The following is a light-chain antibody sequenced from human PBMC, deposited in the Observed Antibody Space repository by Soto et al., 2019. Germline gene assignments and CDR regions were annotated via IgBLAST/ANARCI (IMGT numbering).Light chain of an antibody. J-gene: IGLJ3*02. CDR1: SGSIANNF. CDR3: QSYDNNNHWV. Sequence: QSVSESPGKTVTMSCTRSSGSIANNFVQWYQQRPGSSPTTVIYKDNQRPSGVPDRFSGSIDSSSNSASLSISGLKTEDEADYYCQSYDNNNHWVFGGGTKVTVL. CDR2: KDN. V-gene: IGLV6-57*01.